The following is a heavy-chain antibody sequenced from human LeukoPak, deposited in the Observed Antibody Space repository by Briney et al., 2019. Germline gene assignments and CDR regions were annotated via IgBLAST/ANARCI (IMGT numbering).Heavy chain of an antibody. Sequence: GGSLRLSCAASGFTFRNYSMNWVRQAPGKGLEWVSYISRTSSTIYYADSVKGRFTISRDNAKNSLYLQMNSLRAEDTAVYYCARDGWLPYYYYYYYMDVWGKGTTVTVSS. CDR3: ARDGWLPYYYYYYYMDV. V-gene: IGHV3-48*01. J-gene: IGHJ6*03. D-gene: IGHD5-12*01. CDR1: GFTFRNYS. CDR2: ISRTSSTI.